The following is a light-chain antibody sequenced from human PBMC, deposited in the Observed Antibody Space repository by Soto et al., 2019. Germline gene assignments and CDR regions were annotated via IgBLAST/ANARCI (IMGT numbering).Light chain of an antibody. Sequence: EIVLTQSPGTLSLSPGERATLSCRASPSISSSYLAWYQQTPGQAPRLLIYAASSRATGIPDRFSGSGSGTDFTLTISRLEPEDFAVYYCQQYGSSSYTFGQGTQLEIK. CDR3: QQYGSSSYT. CDR1: PSISSSY. CDR2: AAS. V-gene: IGKV3-20*01. J-gene: IGKJ2*01.